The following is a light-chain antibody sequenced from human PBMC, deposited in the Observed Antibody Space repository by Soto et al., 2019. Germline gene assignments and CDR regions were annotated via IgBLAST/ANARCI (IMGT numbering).Light chain of an antibody. Sequence: QSVLTQPRSVSGSPGQSVTISCTGTSSDVGGSDYVSWYQQHPGKAPKLMTYDVSKRPSGVPDRFSGSKSGNTASLTISGLQPEDEADYYCCSYTGSYAYVFGTGTKLTVL. V-gene: IGLV2-11*01. CDR3: CSYTGSYAYV. CDR2: DVS. CDR1: SSDVGGSDY. J-gene: IGLJ1*01.